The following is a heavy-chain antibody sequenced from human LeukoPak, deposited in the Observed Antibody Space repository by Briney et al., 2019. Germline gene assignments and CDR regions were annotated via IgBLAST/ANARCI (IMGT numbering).Heavy chain of an antibody. CDR3: ASGSGWLIDY. CDR1: GFTFSSQW. CDR2: IKQDGSEE. D-gene: IGHD6-19*01. Sequence: GGSLRLSCAASGFTFSSQWVNWVRQAPGKGLEWVANIKQDGSEENYVDSVKGRFIISRDNAKNSVYLQMNSLRAEDTSVYYCASGSGWLIDYWGQGTLDTVSS. V-gene: IGHV3-7*05. J-gene: IGHJ4*02.